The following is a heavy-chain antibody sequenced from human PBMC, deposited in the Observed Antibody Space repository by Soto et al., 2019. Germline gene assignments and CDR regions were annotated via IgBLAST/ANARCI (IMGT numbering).Heavy chain of an antibody. V-gene: IGHV1-69*13. Sequence: ASVKVSCKASGGTFSSYAISWVRQAPGQGLEWMGGIIPIFGTANYAQKFQGRVTIPADESTSTAYMELSSLRFEDTAVYYCARVLFGQGAYYYDSSGYSAWFDPGGQGTLVTVSS. CDR1: GGTFSSYA. CDR2: IIPIFGTA. J-gene: IGHJ5*02. CDR3: ARVLFGQGAYYYDSSGYSAWFDP. D-gene: IGHD3-22*01.